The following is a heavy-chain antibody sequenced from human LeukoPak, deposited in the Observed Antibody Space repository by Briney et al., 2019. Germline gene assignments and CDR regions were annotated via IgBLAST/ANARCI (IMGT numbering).Heavy chain of an antibody. V-gene: IGHV3-23*01. CDR3: AKPLSPRSGFDY. J-gene: IGHJ4*02. CDR1: GFTFSSYA. D-gene: IGHD2-15*01. CDR2: ISGSGGST. Sequence: PGGSLRLSCAASGFTFSSYAMSWVRQAPGKGLEWVSAISGSGGSTYYADSVKGQFTISRDNSKNTLYLQMNSLRAEDTAVYYCAKPLSPRSGFDYWGQGTLVTVSS.